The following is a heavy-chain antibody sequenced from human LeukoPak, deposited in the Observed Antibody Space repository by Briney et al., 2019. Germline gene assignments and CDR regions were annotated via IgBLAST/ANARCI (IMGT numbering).Heavy chain of an antibody. V-gene: IGHV3-7*01. J-gene: IGHJ4*02. CDR1: GFTFSGHW. D-gene: IGHD1-14*01. CDR3: TRDRSRAEDD. Sequence: QTGGSLRLSCAASGFTFSGHWMSWVRQAPGKGLEWVANINQGGSDKYYVDSVKGRFTISRDNANDLLYLQMNSLRGEDTAVYYCTRDRSRAEDDWGRGTLVTVS. CDR2: INQGGSDK.